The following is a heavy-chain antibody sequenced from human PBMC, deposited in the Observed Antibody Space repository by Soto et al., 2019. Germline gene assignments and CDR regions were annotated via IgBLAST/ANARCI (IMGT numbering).Heavy chain of an antibody. CDR3: ARDQTVVVVPAAIQNYYYYMDV. CDR2: ISSSSSYI. Sequence: EVQLAESGGGLVKPGGSLRLSCAASGFTFSSYSMNWVRQAPGKGLEWVSSISSSSSYIYYADSVKGRFTISRDNAKNSLYLQMNSLRAEDTAVYYCARDQTVVVVPAAIQNYYYYMDVWGKGTTVTVSS. J-gene: IGHJ6*03. D-gene: IGHD2-2*01. V-gene: IGHV3-21*01. CDR1: GFTFSSYS.